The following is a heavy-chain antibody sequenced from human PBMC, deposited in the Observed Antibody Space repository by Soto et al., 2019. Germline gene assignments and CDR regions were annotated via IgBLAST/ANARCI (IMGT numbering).Heavy chain of an antibody. CDR3: ARDGRSSSWYRFDY. J-gene: IGHJ4*02. CDR2: ISSSSTI. CDR1: GFIFSTYS. V-gene: IGHV3-48*01. D-gene: IGHD6-13*01. Sequence: PGGSLRLSCAASGFIFSTYSMNWVRQGPGKGLEWVSYISSSSTIFYTDSVKGRFTVSRDNAKNSLYLQMNSLRAEDTAVYYCARDGRSSSWYRFDYWGQGTLVTVSS.